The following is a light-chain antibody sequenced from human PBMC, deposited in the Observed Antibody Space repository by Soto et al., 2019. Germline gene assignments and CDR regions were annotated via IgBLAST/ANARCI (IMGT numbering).Light chain of an antibody. Sequence: EIVLTQSPGTLSLSPGERATLSCRASQSVSSSYLAWYQQKPGQAPRLLIYGASSRATGIPDRFSGSGSGTDFALTISILETEDFAVYYCQHYGSSPGSTFGQGTKLEIK. CDR2: GAS. CDR1: QSVSSSY. CDR3: QHYGSSPGST. J-gene: IGKJ2*01. V-gene: IGKV3-20*01.